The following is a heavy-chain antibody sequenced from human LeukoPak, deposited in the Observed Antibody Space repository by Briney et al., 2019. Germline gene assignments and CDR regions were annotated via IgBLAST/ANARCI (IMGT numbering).Heavy chain of an antibody. CDR2: ISWNSGSI. CDR3: AKDRLLAYGGFDY. V-gene: IGHV3-9*01. J-gene: IGHJ4*02. CDR1: GFTFDDYA. Sequence: GRSLRLSCAASGFTFDDYAMHWVRQAPGKGLEWVSGISWNSGSIGYADSVRGRFTISRDNAKNFLYLQMNSLRAEDTALYYCAKDRLLAYGGFDYWGQGTLVTVSS. D-gene: IGHD4-23*01.